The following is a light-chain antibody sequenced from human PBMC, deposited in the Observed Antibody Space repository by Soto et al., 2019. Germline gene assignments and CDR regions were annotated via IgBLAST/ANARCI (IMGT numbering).Light chain of an antibody. Sequence: QSALTQPPSASGSPGQSVTISCTGTSSDIGGYDYVSWYQQHPGKAPKLMIFDVNKRPSGVPDRFSGSKSGNTASLTISGLQAEDEADYSCFSYAGSRVFGGGTKLTVL. J-gene: IGLJ2*01. CDR1: SSDIGGYDY. CDR2: DVN. CDR3: FSYAGSRV. V-gene: IGLV2-8*01.